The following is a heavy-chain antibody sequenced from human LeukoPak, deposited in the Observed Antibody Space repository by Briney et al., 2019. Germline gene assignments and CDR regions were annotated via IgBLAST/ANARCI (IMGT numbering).Heavy chain of an antibody. CDR2: IYYSGST. Sequence: PSETLSLTCTVSGGSISSYYWSWIRQPPGKGLEWIGYIYYSGSTNYNPSLKSRVTISVDTSKNQFSLKLSSVTAADTAVYYCARLPVSLDGMDVWRQGTTVTVSS. J-gene: IGHJ6*02. V-gene: IGHV4-59*08. CDR1: GGSISSYY. CDR3: ARLPVSLDGMDV.